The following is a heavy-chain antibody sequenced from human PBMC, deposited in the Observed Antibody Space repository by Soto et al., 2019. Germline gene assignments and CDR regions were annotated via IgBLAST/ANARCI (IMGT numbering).Heavy chain of an antibody. Sequence: SETLSLTCTVSGGSISSGGYYWSWIRQHPGKGLEWIGYIYYSGSTYYNPSLKSRVTISVDTSKNQFSLKLSSVTAADTAVYYCARVLGGYDRYYGMDVWGQGTTVTVSS. J-gene: IGHJ6*02. CDR1: GGSISSGGYY. D-gene: IGHD5-12*01. CDR2: IYYSGST. CDR3: ARVLGGYDRYYGMDV. V-gene: IGHV4-31*03.